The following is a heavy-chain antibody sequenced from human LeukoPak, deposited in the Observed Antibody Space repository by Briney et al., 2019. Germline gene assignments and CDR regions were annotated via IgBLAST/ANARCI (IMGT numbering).Heavy chain of an antibody. CDR3: TRVYYYDSSGYYSFDY. J-gene: IGHJ4*02. Sequence: PSETLSLTCTVSGGSISSYYWSWIRQPAGKGLEWIGRIYTSGSTNYNPSLKSRVTTSVDTSKNQFSLKLSSVTAADTAVYYCTRVYYYDSSGYYSFDYWGQGTLVTVSS. D-gene: IGHD3-22*01. V-gene: IGHV4-4*07. CDR2: IYTSGST. CDR1: GGSISSYY.